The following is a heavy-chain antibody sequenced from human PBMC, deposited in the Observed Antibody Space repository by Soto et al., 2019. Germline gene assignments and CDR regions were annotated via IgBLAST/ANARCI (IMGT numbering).Heavy chain of an antibody. D-gene: IGHD3-9*01. Sequence: QVQLQESGPGLVKPSGTLSLTCAVSVGSISSSHWWTWVRQSPGKGLDYIGEISHSGTSNSNPSLKSRVTLSVDKSKNHFSLTLTSVTAADTAVYYCARVVLTITRGAFDAWGQGTLVIVSS. J-gene: IGHJ3*01. V-gene: IGHV4-4*02. CDR1: VGSISSSHW. CDR2: ISHSGTS. CDR3: ARVVLTITRGAFDA.